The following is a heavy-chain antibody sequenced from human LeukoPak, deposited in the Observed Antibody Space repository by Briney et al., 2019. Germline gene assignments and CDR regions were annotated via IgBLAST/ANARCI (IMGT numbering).Heavy chain of an antibody. CDR1: GFTFSSYS. J-gene: IGHJ4*02. CDR3: AKATGYLL. Sequence: GGSLRLSCAASGFTFSSYSMNWVRQAPGKGLEWVSTISNSGGTTYYADSVKGRFTISRDDSENTLYLQMNSLRAEDTAVYYCAKATGYLLWGQGTLVTVSS. V-gene: IGHV3-23*01. CDR2: ISNSGGTT. D-gene: IGHD1-14*01.